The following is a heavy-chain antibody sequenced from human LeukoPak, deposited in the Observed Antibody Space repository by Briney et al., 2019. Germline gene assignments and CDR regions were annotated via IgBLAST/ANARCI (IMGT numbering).Heavy chain of an antibody. CDR1: GGSFSGYY. CDR3: ARGLPVLLWFGELFGWFDP. CDR2: INHSGST. Sequence: SETLSLTCAVYGGSFSGYYWSWIRQPPGKGLEWIGEINHSGSTNYNPSLKSRVTISVDTSKNRFSLKLSSVTAADTAVYYCARGLPVLLWFGELFGWFDPWGQGTLVTVSS. V-gene: IGHV4-34*01. D-gene: IGHD3-10*01. J-gene: IGHJ5*02.